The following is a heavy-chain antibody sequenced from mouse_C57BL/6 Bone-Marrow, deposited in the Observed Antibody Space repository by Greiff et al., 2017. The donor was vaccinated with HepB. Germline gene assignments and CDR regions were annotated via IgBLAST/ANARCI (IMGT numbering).Heavy chain of an antibody. CDR1: GYTFTSYW. J-gene: IGHJ4*01. Sequence: QVQLQQPGAELVRPGSSVKLSCKASGYTFTSYWMHWVKQRPIQGLEWIGNIDPSDSETHYNQKFKDKATLTVDKSSSTAYMQLSSLTSEDSAVYYCARVGPSLYAMDYWGQGTSVTVSS. V-gene: IGHV1-52*01. CDR3: ARVGPSLYAMDY. CDR2: IDPSDSET.